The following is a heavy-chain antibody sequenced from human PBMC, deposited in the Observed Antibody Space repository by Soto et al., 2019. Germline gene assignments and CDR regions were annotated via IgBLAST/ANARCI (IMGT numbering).Heavy chain of an antibody. V-gene: IGHV3-33*01. CDR3: ARDSEVWFGDEYYYYGMDV. D-gene: IGHD3-10*01. J-gene: IGHJ6*02. CDR1: GFTFSSYG. CDR2: IWYDGSNK. Sequence: QPGGSLRLSCAASGFTFSSYGMHWVRQAPGKGLEWVAVIWYDGSNKYYADSVKGRFTISRDNSKNTLYLQMNSLRAEDTAVYYCARDSEVWFGDEYYYYGMDVWGQGTTVTVSS.